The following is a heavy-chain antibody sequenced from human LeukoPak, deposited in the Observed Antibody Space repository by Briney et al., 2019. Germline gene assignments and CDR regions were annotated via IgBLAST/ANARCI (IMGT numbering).Heavy chain of an antibody. CDR2: IYSGGST. Sequence: GGSLRLSCAASGFTVSSNYMSWVRQAPGKGLEWVSVIYSGGSTYYADSVKGRFTISRDNSKNTLYLQMNSLRAEDTAVYYCAREGKMATNYYYYYYYMDVWGKGTTVTISS. D-gene: IGHD5-24*01. CDR1: GFTVSSNY. J-gene: IGHJ6*03. V-gene: IGHV3-53*01. CDR3: AREGKMATNYYYYYYYMDV.